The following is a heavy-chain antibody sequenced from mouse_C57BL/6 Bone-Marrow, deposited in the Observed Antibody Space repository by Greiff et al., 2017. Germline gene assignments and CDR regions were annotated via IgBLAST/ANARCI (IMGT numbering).Heavy chain of an antibody. Sequence: EVQLVESGGGLVQPGGSMKLSCVASGFTFSNYWMNWVRQSPEKGLEWVAQIRLKSDNYATHYAESVKGRFTISRDDSKSSVYLQMNNLRAEDTGIYYCTAPSYGYDGDYFDYWGQGTTLTVSS. J-gene: IGHJ2*01. CDR2: IRLKSDNYAT. V-gene: IGHV6-3*01. D-gene: IGHD2-2*01. CDR3: TAPSYGYDGDYFDY. CDR1: GFTFSNYW.